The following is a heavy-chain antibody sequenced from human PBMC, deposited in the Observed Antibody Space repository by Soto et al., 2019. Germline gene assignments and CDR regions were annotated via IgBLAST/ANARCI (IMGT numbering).Heavy chain of an antibody. V-gene: IGHV5-10-1*01. CDR2: IDPSDSYT. CDR3: ARPSIAAAGDYYYYYYGMDV. D-gene: IGHD6-13*01. J-gene: IGHJ6*02. Sequence: PGESLKISCKGCGYSFTSYWISWVRQMPGKGLEWMGRIDPSDSYTNYSPSFQGHVTISADKYISTAYLQWSSLKASDTAMYYCARPSIAAAGDYYYYYYGMDVWGQGTTVTVSS. CDR1: GYSFTSYW.